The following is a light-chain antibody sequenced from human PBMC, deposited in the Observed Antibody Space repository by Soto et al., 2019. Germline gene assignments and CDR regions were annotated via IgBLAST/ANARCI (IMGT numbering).Light chain of an antibody. CDR1: SSDIGGYNY. Sequence: QSALTQPASVSGSPGQSITISCTGTSSDIGGYNYVSWSQQHPGKAPQLMIYGVSNRPSGVSNRFSGSKSGNTASLTISGLQAEGEADYYCSSYTSSSTFVFGTGTKVTVL. CDR2: GVS. V-gene: IGLV2-14*01. J-gene: IGLJ1*01. CDR3: SSYTSSSTFV.